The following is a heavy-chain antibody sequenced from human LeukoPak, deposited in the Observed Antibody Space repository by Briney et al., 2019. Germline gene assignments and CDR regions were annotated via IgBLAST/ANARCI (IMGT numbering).Heavy chain of an antibody. V-gene: IGHV3-23*01. J-gene: IGHJ4*02. CDR2: ISDSGSST. CDR1: GFTLSSYA. CDR3: TGLYGGSYAY. Sequence: GGSLRLSCTASGFTLSSYAMAWVRQAPGKGLDWVSTISDSGSSTFYADSVKGRFTISRDNSRNIVFLQINSLRAEDTSMYYCTGLYGGSYAYWGQGTLVTVSS. D-gene: IGHD1-26*01.